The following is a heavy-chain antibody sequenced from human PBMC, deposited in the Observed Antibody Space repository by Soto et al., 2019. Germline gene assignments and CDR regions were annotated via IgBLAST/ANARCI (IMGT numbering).Heavy chain of an antibody. V-gene: IGHV4-39*01. CDR1: GDPISSRSYY. D-gene: IGHD2-21*02. J-gene: IGHJ4*02. CDR2: IYYSGST. CDR3: ARQRTSVVTQAYFDV. Sequence: PSETLSLTCTVTGDPISSRSYYWGWIRQPPGKGLEWIGSIYYSGSTYNNPSLRSRVSMSIDTSKDQFSLKLKSVTAADTALYFYARQRTSVVTQAYFDVWGQGSLVTVSS.